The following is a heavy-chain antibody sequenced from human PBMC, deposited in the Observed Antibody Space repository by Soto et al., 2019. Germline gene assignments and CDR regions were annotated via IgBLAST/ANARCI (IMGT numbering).Heavy chain of an antibody. J-gene: IGHJ6*02. V-gene: IGHV1-2*04. Sequence: ASVKVSCKASGYTFTGYYMHWVRQAPGQGLEWMGWINPNSGGTNYAQKFQGWVTMTRDTSISTAYMELSRLRSDDTAVYYCARVGVDNRPENCSGGSCHGMDVWGQGTTVTVSS. D-gene: IGHD2-15*01. CDR2: INPNSGGT. CDR3: ARVGVDNRPENCSGGSCHGMDV. CDR1: GYTFTGYY.